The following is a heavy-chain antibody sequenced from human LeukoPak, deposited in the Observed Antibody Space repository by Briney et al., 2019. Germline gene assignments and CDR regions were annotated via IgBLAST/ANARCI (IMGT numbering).Heavy chain of an antibody. Sequence: GGSLRLSCAASGFSFSAYWMTWVRQAPGTGLEWVANINPAGSETYYVDPVKGRFSISRDNAKNLVYLQMNSLRAEDTAVYHCASFGYVAVDVWGQGTPVTVSS. CDR2: INPAGSET. CDR1: GFSFSAYW. D-gene: IGHD3-10*01. J-gene: IGHJ4*02. V-gene: IGHV3-7*01. CDR3: ASFGYVAVDV.